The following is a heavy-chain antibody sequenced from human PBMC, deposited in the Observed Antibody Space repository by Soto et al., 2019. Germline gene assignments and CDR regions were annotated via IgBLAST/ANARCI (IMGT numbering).Heavy chain of an antibody. CDR3: AREAPSYSYYGLDV. V-gene: IGHV3-21*01. CDR2: ISSSSSCK. D-gene: IGHD2-21*01. CDR1: GFTFSSYS. Sequence: NPGGSLRLSCAASGFTFSSYSMNWVRQAPGKGLEWVSSISSSSSCKFYADSVKGRFTISRDNARNLLFLQMNSLRAEDTAVYYCAREAPSYSYYGLDVWGQGTTVTVSS. J-gene: IGHJ6*02.